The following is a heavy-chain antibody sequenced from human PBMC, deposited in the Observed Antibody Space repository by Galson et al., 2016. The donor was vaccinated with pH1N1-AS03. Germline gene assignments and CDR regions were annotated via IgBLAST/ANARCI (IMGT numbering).Heavy chain of an antibody. V-gene: IGHV1-69*06. J-gene: IGHJ6*03. D-gene: IGHD5-18*01. CDR3: ARDRDTTMITLDYYYYYMDV. Sequence: SVKVSCKVSGGPFSSYGINWVRQAPGQGLEWMGRILPIFGSTNYARRFQGRVTVTADNSTGTAYLDLSSLRSEDTAVYYCARDRDTTMITLDYYYYYMDVWGKGTTVTVSS. CDR1: GGPFSSYG. CDR2: ILPIFGST.